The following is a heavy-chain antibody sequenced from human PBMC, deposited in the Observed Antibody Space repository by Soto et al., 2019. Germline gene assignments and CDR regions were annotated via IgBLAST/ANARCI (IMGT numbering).Heavy chain of an antibody. CDR3: TSLYGDNWSTIDY. D-gene: IGHD4-17*01. V-gene: IGHV3-73*01. CDR2: IRSKANSYAT. J-gene: IGHJ4*02. Sequence: EVQLVESGGGLVQPGGSLELSCAASGFTFSDSSMHWVRQASGKGLEWVGRIRSKANSYATVYAASVKGRFTISRDDSKNTAYLQMNSLKTEDTAVYYCTSLYGDNWSTIDYWGQGTLVTVSS. CDR1: GFTFSDSS.